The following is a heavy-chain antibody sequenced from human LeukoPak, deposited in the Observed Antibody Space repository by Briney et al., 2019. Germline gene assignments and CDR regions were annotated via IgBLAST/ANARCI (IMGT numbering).Heavy chain of an antibody. CDR2: ISGSGHII. D-gene: IGHD3-22*01. CDR3: ARTRGPLLPEH. CDR1: GFTFSDSY. V-gene: IGHV3-11*04. J-gene: IGHJ1*01. Sequence: GGSLRLSCAASGFTFSDSYMSWIRQSPGKGLEWVSHISGSGHIIYYADSMKGRFTISRDNAQNSLYLQMNSLRAEDTAVYYCARTRGPLLPEHWGQGTLVTVSS.